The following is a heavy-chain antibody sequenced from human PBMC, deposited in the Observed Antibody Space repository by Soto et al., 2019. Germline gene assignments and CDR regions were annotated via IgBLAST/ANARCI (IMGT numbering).Heavy chain of an antibody. D-gene: IGHD6-13*01. CDR1: GGSISSGDYS. CDR3: ARHVRGWQLMLDN. V-gene: IGHV4-30-2*03. Sequence: TLSLTCAVSGGSISSGDYSWSWIRQPPGKGLEWIGSIYFSGSTHYNVSLTSRVTISVDTSRNQFSLKLSPVTATDTAVYYCARHVRGWQLMLDNWGQGSLVTVSS. CDR2: IYFSGST. J-gene: IGHJ4*02.